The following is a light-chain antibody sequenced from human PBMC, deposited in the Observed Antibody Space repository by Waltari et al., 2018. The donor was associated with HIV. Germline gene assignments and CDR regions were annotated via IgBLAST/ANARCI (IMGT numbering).Light chain of an antibody. J-gene: IGLJ2*01. CDR3: QSTGSSGSYLVL. V-gene: IGLV3-25*03. Sequence: SSELTQPPSVSVSPGQTATITCSGDALPKKYGHWSQQKPGQAPVMVINKDSERPSGIPERFSGSSSGTTVTLTISGVQAEDEADYYCQSTGSSGSYLVLFGGGTKLTVL. CDR1: ALPKKY. CDR2: KDS.